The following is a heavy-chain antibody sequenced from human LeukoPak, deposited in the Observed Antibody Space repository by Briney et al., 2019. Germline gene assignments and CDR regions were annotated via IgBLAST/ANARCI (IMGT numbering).Heavy chain of an antibody. V-gene: IGHV2-5*02. J-gene: IGHJ4*02. CDR2: IYWDDDK. D-gene: IGHD2-2*01. CDR3: AHILVVVVPAAYYYFDY. CDR1: GSSLSTSGVG. Sequence: SGPTLVKPTQTLTLTCTFSGSSLSTSGVGVGWIRQPPGKALEWLALIYWDDDKRYSPSLKSRLTITKDTSKNQVVLTMTNMDPVDTATYYCAHILVVVVPAAYYYFDYWGQGTLVTVSS.